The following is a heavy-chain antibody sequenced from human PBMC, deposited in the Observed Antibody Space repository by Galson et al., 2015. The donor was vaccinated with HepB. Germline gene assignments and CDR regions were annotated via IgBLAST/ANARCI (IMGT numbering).Heavy chain of an antibody. D-gene: IGHD5-12*01. CDR3: ARGALTERYSGYEDGAFDI. CDR2: IGTAGDP. CDR1: GFTFSSYD. V-gene: IGHV3-13*05. J-gene: IGHJ3*02. Sequence: SLRLSCAASGFTFSSYDMHWVRQATGKGLEWVSAIGTAGDPYYPGSVKGRFTISRENAKNSLYLQMNSLRAGDTAVYYCARGALTERYSGYEDGAFDIWGQGTMVTVSS.